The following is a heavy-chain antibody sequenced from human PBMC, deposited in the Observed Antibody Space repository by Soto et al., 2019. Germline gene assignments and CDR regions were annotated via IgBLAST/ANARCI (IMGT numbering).Heavy chain of an antibody. CDR2: IDPSDSYT. Sequence: GESLKISCKGSGYSFTSYWISWVRQMPGKGLEWMGRIDPSDSYTNYSPSFQGHVTISADKSISTAYLQWSSLKASDTAMYYCARQLFYGDYDFNLYGMDVWGQGTTVTVSS. D-gene: IGHD4-17*01. V-gene: IGHV5-10-1*01. J-gene: IGHJ6*02. CDR1: GYSFTSYW. CDR3: ARQLFYGDYDFNLYGMDV.